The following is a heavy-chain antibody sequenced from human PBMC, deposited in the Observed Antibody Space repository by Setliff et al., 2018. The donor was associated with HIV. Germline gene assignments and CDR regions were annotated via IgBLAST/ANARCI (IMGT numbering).Heavy chain of an antibody. CDR1: GYTFTSYA. CDR3: ARGKVGYDGIMDV. V-gene: IGHV1-3*03. Sequence: ASVKVSCKASGYTFTSYAMHWVRQAPGQRLEWMGWINAGNGNTKYPQEFQGRVTITRDTSASTAYMELSSLRSEDMAVYYCARGKVGYDGIMDVWGKGTTVTVSS. D-gene: IGHD3-16*01. CDR2: INAGNGNT. J-gene: IGHJ6*04.